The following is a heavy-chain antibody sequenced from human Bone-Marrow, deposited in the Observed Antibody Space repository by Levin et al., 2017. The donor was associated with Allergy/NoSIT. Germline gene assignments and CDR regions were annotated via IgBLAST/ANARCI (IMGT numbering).Heavy chain of an antibody. D-gene: IGHD6-25*01. CDR2: INQSGNT. J-gene: IGHJ4*02. Sequence: SETLSLTCAVSHSSINSGYFWAWIRRPPGKGLEWVGTINQSGNTHCNPSLKSRVTISVDASKNQLSLELSSVTDADTAVYYCARKVPGATGYFDYWGQGSLVTVSS. CDR3: ARKVPGATGYFDY. V-gene: IGHV4-38-2*01. CDR1: HSSINSGYF.